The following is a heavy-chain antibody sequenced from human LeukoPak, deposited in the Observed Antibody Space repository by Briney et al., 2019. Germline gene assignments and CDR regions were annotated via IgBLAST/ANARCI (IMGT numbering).Heavy chain of an antibody. CDR2: IDSTSGTI. Sequence: GGSLRLSCAASGFSFSTYEMNWVRQAPGKGLEWVSYIDSTSGTIHYGDSVKGRFTISRDNAKNSLYLQMNSLRAEDTAMYFCARDGHGDGILTGYSYFGMDVWGQGTTVTVSS. CDR3: ARDGHGDGILTGYSYFGMDV. D-gene: IGHD3-9*01. CDR1: GFSFSTYE. J-gene: IGHJ6*02. V-gene: IGHV3-48*03.